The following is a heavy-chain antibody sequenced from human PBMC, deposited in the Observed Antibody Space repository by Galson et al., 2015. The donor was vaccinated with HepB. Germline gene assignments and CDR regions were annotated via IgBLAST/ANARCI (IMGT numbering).Heavy chain of an antibody. CDR2: FDPEDGET. CDR1: GYSLTKLS. CDR3: ATWGGRRVEPD. D-gene: IGHD3-10*01. V-gene: IGHV1-24*01. Sequence: SVKVSCKVSGYSLTKLSMHWVRQAPGKGLEWMGGFDPEDGETIYAPKFQGRVTMTEDTSTDTAYMELSSLRSEDTAVYYCATWGGRRVEPDWGQGILVTVSS. J-gene: IGHJ4*02.